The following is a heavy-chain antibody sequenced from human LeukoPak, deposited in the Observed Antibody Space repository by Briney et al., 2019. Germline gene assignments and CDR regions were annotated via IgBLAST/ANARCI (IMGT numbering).Heavy chain of an antibody. V-gene: IGHV1-18*01. J-gene: IGHJ3*02. CDR2: ISAYNGNT. CDR1: GYTFTSYG. CDR3: ARDRIQLWLRDAFDI. Sequence: GASVKVSCKASGYTFTSYGISWVRQAPGQGLEWMGWISAYNGNTNYAQKLQGRVTMTTDTSTSTAYMELRSLRSDDTAVYYCARDRIQLWLRDAFDIWGQGTMVTVSS. D-gene: IGHD5-18*01.